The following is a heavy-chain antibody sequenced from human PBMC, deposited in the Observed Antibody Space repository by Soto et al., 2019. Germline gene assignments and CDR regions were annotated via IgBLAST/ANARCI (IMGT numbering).Heavy chain of an antibody. V-gene: IGHV4-30-4*01. D-gene: IGHD3-3*01. J-gene: IGHJ5*02. CDR1: GGSISSGDYY. CDR2: IYYSGST. Sequence: QVQLQESGPGLVKPSQTLSLTCTVSGGSISSGDYYWSWIRQPPGKGLEWIGYIYYSGSTYYNPSLKGRVTITVDTSKNQFSLKLSAVTAADTAVYYCAIIRYYDFWSGYLEGPNWFDPWGQGTLVTVSS. CDR3: AIIRYYDFWSGYLEGPNWFDP.